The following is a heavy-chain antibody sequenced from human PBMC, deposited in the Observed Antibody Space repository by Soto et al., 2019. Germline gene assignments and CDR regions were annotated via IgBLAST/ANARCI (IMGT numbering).Heavy chain of an antibody. CDR3: ARYQRTTTAAGVAFDY. V-gene: IGHV4-61*05. CDR2: IYYSGST. Sequence: SETLSLTCTVSGGSISSSSYYWSWIRQPPGKGLEWIGFIYYSGSTNYTPSLKSRVTISVDTSKNQFSLRLSSVTAADTAVYYCARYQRTTTAAGVAFDYWGQGTLVTVSS. D-gene: IGHD6-13*01. CDR1: GGSISSSSYY. J-gene: IGHJ4*02.